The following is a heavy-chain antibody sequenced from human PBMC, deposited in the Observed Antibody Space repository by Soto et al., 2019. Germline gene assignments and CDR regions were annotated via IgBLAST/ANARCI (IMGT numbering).Heavy chain of an antibody. CDR2: IFSNDER. Sequence: QVTLEESGPVLVKPTETLTLTCTVSGFSLSNPRMGVSWIRQPPGKALEWLVHIFSNDERSYSTSLQNRLATSQAPSNSKVVLTTANMDPADTATYYCAREGGSDHPSGIDVWGQGTTVTVSS. D-gene: IGHD2-15*01. CDR3: AREGGSDHPSGIDV. CDR1: GFSLSNPRMG. V-gene: IGHV2-26*01. J-gene: IGHJ6*02.